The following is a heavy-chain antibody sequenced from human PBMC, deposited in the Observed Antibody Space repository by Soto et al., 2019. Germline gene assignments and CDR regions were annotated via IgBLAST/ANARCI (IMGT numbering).Heavy chain of an antibody. Sequence: GGSLTLSCAASGFTFSSYWMHWVRQAPGKWLLWVSRINSEGSSTSYADSVKGRFTISRDNARNTLYLQMNSLRVEDTAVYYFVRGDTYYYYYYGLDVWGRWTTVTVS. CDR3: VRGDTYYYYYYGLDV. J-gene: IGHJ6*02. CDR1: GFTFSSYW. CDR2: INSEGSST. D-gene: IGHD2-21*02. V-gene: IGHV3-74*01.